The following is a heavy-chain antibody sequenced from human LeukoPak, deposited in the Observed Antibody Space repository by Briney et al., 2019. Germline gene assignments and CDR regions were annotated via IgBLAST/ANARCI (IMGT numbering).Heavy chain of an antibody. CDR3: ARQGYGGHSQGAADY. J-gene: IGHJ4*02. V-gene: IGHV1-18*01. CDR2: ISANNGNR. CDR1: GYTFTNYG. D-gene: IGHD4-23*01. Sequence: ASVKVSCKASGYTFTNYGISWVRQAPGQGLEWMGWISANNGNRNYAQKLQDRVSMTTDTSTSTAYMELRSLMSDDTAVYYCARQGYGGHSQGAADYWGQGTLVTVSS.